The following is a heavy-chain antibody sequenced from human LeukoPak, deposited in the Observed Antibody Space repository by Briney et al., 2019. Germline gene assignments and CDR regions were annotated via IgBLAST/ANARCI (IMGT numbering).Heavy chain of an antibody. CDR2: ISGSGGST. Sequence: PGGSLRLSCAASGFTFSSYAMSWVLQAPGKGLEWVSGISGSGGSTYYADSVKGRFTISRDNSKNRLYLQMNSLRAEDTAVYYCAKRPRGNYLDPFDYWGEGTLVTVSS. V-gene: IGHV3-23*01. J-gene: IGHJ4*02. CDR3: AKRPRGNYLDPFDY. CDR1: GFTFSSYA. D-gene: IGHD3-10*01.